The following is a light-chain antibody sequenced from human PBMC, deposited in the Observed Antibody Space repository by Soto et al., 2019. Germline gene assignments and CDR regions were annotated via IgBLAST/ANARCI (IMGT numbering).Light chain of an antibody. CDR2: NVS. V-gene: IGLV2-14*01. Sequence: QSVLTQPPSVSGVPGQRVTISCTGTSSDVGGYNFVTWYQQHPGKAPKLIICNVSERPSGVSNRFSGSKSGNTASLTIAGLQAEDEADYYCNSYTSSRTYVFGTGTKSPS. CDR3: NSYTSSRTYV. CDR1: SSDVGGYNF. J-gene: IGLJ1*01.